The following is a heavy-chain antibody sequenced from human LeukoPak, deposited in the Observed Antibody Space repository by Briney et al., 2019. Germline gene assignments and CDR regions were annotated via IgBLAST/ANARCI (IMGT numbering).Heavy chain of an antibody. CDR3: AGHVITRSNLRGGWFDP. CDR2: INHSGST. D-gene: IGHD4-11*01. Sequence: SETLSLTCAVYGGSFSGYYWSWIRQPPGKGLEWIGEINHSGSTNYNPSLQSRVTISVDTSKNQFSLKLSSVTAADTAVYYCAGHVITRSNLRGGWFDPWGQGTLVTVPS. J-gene: IGHJ5*02. V-gene: IGHV4-34*01. CDR1: GGSFSGYY.